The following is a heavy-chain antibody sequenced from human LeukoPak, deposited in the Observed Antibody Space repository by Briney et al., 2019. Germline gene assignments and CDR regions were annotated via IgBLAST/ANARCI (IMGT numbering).Heavy chain of an antibody. Sequence: HGESLKISCEGSGHSFTDSWIGWVRQMPGKGLEWMGIIYLGSSHTIYNPPFQGQGTISADKSISTAYLQWSSLKASDTAMYYCGRVGGDLGAFDIWGQGTMVTVSS. J-gene: IGHJ3*02. D-gene: IGHD1-26*01. V-gene: IGHV5-51*01. CDR3: GRVGGDLGAFDI. CDR1: GHSFTDSW. CDR2: IYLGSSHT.